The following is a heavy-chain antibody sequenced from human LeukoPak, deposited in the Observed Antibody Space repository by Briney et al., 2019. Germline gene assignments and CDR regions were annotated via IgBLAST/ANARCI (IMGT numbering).Heavy chain of an antibody. D-gene: IGHD2-15*01. CDR2: ISAYNGNT. V-gene: IGHV1-18*01. J-gene: IGHJ5*02. Sequence: ASVKVSCKASGYTFTSYGISWARQAPGQGLEWMGWISAYNGNTNYAQKLQGRVTMTTDTSTSTAYMELRSLRSDDTAVYYCARDASAYCSGGSCYSYWFDPWGQGTLVTVSS. CDR3: ARDASAYCSGGSCYSYWFDP. CDR1: GYTFTSYG.